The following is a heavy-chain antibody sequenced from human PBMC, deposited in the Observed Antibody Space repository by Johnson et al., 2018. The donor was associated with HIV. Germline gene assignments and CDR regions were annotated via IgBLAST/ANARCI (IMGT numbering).Heavy chain of an antibody. D-gene: IGHD3-22*01. J-gene: IGHJ3*02. Sequence: QVQLVESGGGVVQPGRSLRLSCAASGFTFSSYGMHWVRQAPGKGLEWVAVISYDGSNKYYADSVKGRFTISRDNSKNTLYLQMNSLRAEDTAVYYCAKDFGIVVVKSAFDIWGQGTVVTVSS. CDR2: ISYDGSNK. CDR1: GFTFSSYG. CDR3: AKDFGIVVVKSAFDI. V-gene: IGHV3-30*18.